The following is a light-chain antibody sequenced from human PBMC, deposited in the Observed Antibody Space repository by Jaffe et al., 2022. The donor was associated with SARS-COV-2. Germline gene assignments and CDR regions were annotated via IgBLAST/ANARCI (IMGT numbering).Light chain of an antibody. CDR3: QSYDSSLSGVV. Sequence: QSVLTQPPSVSGAPGQRVTIACTGTNSNIGARYDVHWYQHLPGTTPKLLIYGDTNRPSGVPDRFSGSKSGTSASLAITGLQPEDEADYYCQSYDSSLSGVVFGGGTKLTV. CDR2: GDT. J-gene: IGLJ2*01. CDR1: NSNIGARYD. V-gene: IGLV1-40*01.